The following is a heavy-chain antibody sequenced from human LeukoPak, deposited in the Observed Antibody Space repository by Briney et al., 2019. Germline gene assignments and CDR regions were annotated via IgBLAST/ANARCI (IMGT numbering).Heavy chain of an antibody. V-gene: IGHV4-39*07. CDR2: IYYSGST. D-gene: IGHD3-3*01. CDR3: ARESVYDFWSGYYRRAFDY. J-gene: IGHJ4*02. CDR1: GGSVSSSSYY. Sequence: SETLSLTCTVSGGSVSSSSYYWGWIRQPPGKGLEWIGSIYYSGSTYYNPSLKSRVTISVDTPKSQFSLKLSSVTAADTAVYYCARESVYDFWSGYYRRAFDYWGQGTLVTVSS.